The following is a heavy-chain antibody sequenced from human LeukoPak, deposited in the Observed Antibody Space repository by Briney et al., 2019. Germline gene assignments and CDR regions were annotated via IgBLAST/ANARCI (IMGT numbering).Heavy chain of an antibody. D-gene: IGHD3-10*01. CDR3: AKGSF. J-gene: IGHJ4*02. Sequence: GGSLRLSCVVSGFTFGTSAMSWVRQAPGKGLEWVSGISESGGSTYYADSVKGRFTSSRDNSKNTLYLQMNNLRAEDTAAYYCAKGSFWGQGTLVTVSS. V-gene: IGHV3-23*01. CDR1: GFTFGTSA. CDR2: ISESGGST.